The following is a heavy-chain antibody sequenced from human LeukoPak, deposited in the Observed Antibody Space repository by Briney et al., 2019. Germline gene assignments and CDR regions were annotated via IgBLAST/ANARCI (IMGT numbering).Heavy chain of an antibody. J-gene: IGHJ4*02. Sequence: GASVKVSCKASGYTFTGYYMHWVRQAPGQGLEWVGWINPNSGGTNYAQKFQGRVTMTRDTSVSTAYMELSRLRSDDTAVYYCATGELYYYDSSGYDYWGQGTLVTVSS. CDR3: ATGELYYYDSSGYDY. CDR1: GYTFTGYY. V-gene: IGHV1-2*02. CDR2: INPNSGGT. D-gene: IGHD3-22*01.